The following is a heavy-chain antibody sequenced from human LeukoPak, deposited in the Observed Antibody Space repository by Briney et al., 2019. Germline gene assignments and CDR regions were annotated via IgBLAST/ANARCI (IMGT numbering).Heavy chain of an antibody. V-gene: IGHV1-2*02. CDR3: ARDITTKAIDYGDQDY. CDR2: INPNRGDT. Sequence: GASVKVSCKTSGYTFTGYYIHWVRQAPGQGLEWMGWINPNRGDTSYAQKFQGRVTMTRDTSISTAYTDLSRLRSDDTAVYYCARDITTKAIDYGDQDYWGQGTLVTVSS. CDR1: GYTFTGYY. D-gene: IGHD4-17*01. J-gene: IGHJ4*02.